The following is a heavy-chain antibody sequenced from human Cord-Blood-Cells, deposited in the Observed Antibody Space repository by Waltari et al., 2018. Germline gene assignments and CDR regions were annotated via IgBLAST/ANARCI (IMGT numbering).Heavy chain of an antibody. Sequence: QLQLQESGPGLVKPSETLSLTCTVSGGSISSSSYYWGWIRQPPGKGLEWIGGIYYSGSTSYNPSRTSRVTISVDTSKNQFSLKLSSVTAADTAVYYCARPTTVTTLAGWYFDLWGRGTLVTVSS. CDR3: ARPTTVTTLAGWYFDL. J-gene: IGHJ2*01. CDR1: GGSISSSSYY. V-gene: IGHV4-39*01. CDR2: IYYSGST. D-gene: IGHD4-17*01.